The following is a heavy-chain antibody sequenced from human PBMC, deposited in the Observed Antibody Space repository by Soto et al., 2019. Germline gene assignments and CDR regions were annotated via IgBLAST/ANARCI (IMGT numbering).Heavy chain of an antibody. Sequence: ASETLSLTFTVSGGSISSSSYYWGCIRQPPGKGLEWIASIDYTGNTFYNPSLTSRVTISVDTSKNQFSLKVTSVTAAATSVYYCARINKGYGTDSWGQGTLVTVSS. CDR1: GGSISSSSYY. CDR3: ARINKGYGTDS. D-gene: IGHD5-18*01. J-gene: IGHJ4*02. V-gene: IGHV4-39*01. CDR2: IDYTGNT.